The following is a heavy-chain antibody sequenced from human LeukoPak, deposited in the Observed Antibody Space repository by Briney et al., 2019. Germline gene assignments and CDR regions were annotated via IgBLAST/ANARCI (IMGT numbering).Heavy chain of an antibody. Sequence: LETLSLTCAVYGGSFSGYYWSWIRQPPGKGLEWIGEINHSGSTNYNPSLKSRVTISVDTSKNQFSLKLSSVTASDTAVYYCASIEFPFDYWGQGTLVTVSS. CDR1: GGSFSGYY. J-gene: IGHJ4*02. CDR2: INHSGST. D-gene: IGHD1-26*01. CDR3: ASIEFPFDY. V-gene: IGHV4-34*01.